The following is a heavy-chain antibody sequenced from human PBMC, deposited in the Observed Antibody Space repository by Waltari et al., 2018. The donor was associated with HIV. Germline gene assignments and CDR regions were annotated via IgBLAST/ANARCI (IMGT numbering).Heavy chain of an antibody. CDR2: LSYRGNP. CDR3: GRGDGRLHSVCIEHLHFVL. CDR1: GGSFMTSANSF. J-gene: IGHJ2*01. D-gene: IGHD3-16*01. V-gene: IGHV4-39*07. Sequence: QLQESGPGLVKPSETLSLTCALSGGSFMTSANSFWGWIRQPPGKGLEWIGSLSYRGNPSCNPSLDSRISSSRDMSNHSCSLEVKSVTAADTALYFCGRGDGRLHSVCIEHLHFVLWGRGTQVSVS.